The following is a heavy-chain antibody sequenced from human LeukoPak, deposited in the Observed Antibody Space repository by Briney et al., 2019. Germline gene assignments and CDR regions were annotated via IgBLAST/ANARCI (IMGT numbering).Heavy chain of an antibody. CDR3: ARVVGANGWLDP. V-gene: IGHV3-66*01. Sequence: PGGSLRLSCAASGFTVSSNYMTWVRQSPGKGLEWVSTIYSGGNTFYADSVKGRFTISRDNSKNTLHLQMNSLRAEDTALYYCARVVGANGWLDPWGQGTLVTVSS. CDR1: GFTVSSNY. CDR2: IYSGGNT. J-gene: IGHJ5*02. D-gene: IGHD4/OR15-4a*01.